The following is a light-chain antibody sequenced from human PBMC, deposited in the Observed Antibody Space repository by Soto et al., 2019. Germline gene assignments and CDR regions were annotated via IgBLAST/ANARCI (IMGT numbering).Light chain of an antibody. V-gene: IGKV1-5*01. CDR1: QSISSW. CDR3: QQYNSYSWT. Sequence: DIQMTQSASTLSASVGAGVSITCRASQSISSWLAWYQQKPGKAPKLLIYDASSLESGVPSRFSGSGSGTEFTLTISSLQPDDFATYYCQQYNSYSWTFGQGTKVDIK. CDR2: DAS. J-gene: IGKJ1*01.